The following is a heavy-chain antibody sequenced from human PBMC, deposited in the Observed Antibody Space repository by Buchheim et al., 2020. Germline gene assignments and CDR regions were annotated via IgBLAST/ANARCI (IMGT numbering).Heavy chain of an antibody. Sequence: QVQLQESGPGLVKPSQTLSLTCTVSGGSISSGGYYWSWIRQHPGKGLEWIGYIYYSGSTYYNPSLQSRVTISVDTHKNQFSLKLSAVTAADTAVYYCARDRMVRGVGDWFDPWGQGTL. CDR2: IYYSGST. D-gene: IGHD3-10*01. V-gene: IGHV4-31*03. CDR1: GGSISSGGYY. J-gene: IGHJ5*02. CDR3: ARDRMVRGVGDWFDP.